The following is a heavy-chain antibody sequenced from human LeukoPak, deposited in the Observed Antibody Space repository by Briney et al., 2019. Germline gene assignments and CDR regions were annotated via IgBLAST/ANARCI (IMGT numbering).Heavy chain of an antibody. CDR2: IFHSGST. V-gene: IGHV4-30-2*01. J-gene: IGHJ5*02. CDR1: GGSISSGGYY. Sequence: SETLSLTCTVSGGSISSGGYYWSWIRQPPGKGLEWIGYIFHSGSTYYNPSLKSRVTISVDRSKNQFSLKLSSVTAADTAVYYCARQDDSSGYSTNWFDPWGQGTLVTVSS. D-gene: IGHD3-22*01. CDR3: ARQDDSSGYSTNWFDP.